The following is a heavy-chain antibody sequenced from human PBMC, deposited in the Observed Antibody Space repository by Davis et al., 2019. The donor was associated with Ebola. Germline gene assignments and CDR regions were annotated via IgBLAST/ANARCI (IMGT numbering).Heavy chain of an antibody. D-gene: IGHD3-10*01. CDR3: ARGRMVRGVIITPLDF. Sequence: GESLKISCAASGFTFSSYSMNWVRQAPGKGLEWVSSISSSSSYIYYADSVKGRFTISRDNSKNTLYLQMNSLRAEDTAVYYCARGRMVRGVIITPLDFWGQGTLVTVSS. CDR2: ISSSSSYI. V-gene: IGHV3-21*04. CDR1: GFTFSSYS. J-gene: IGHJ4*02.